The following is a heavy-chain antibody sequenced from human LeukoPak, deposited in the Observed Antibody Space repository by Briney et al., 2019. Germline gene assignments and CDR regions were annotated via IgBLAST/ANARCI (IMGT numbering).Heavy chain of an antibody. D-gene: IGHD3-3*01. V-gene: IGHV4-4*07. CDR2: IYTSGST. J-gene: IGHJ4*02. CDR1: CGSISIYY. Sequence: PSETLCLTCTVCCGSISIYYWSWMRQPAGKRLEWIGRIYTSGSTNYNPSLKSRVNMSVGTSKNQFSLRLSSVTAADTAVYYCARGPLWSGYSDYWGQGTLVTVSS. CDR3: ARGPLWSGYSDY.